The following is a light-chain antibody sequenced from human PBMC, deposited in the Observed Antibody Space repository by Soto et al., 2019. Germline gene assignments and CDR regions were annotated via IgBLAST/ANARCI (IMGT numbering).Light chain of an antibody. CDR3: MQGTHWPHT. Sequence: DVVVTQSPLSLPVTLGQAASISCRSSQSLVFSDGNTYLSWSQQRPGQSPRRLIYKVSNRDSGVPDRFSGSGSGTDFTLKISGVEAEDVGLYYCMQGTHWPHTFGQGTKVDNK. J-gene: IGKJ1*01. CDR2: KVS. CDR1: QSLVFSDGNTY. V-gene: IGKV2-30*01.